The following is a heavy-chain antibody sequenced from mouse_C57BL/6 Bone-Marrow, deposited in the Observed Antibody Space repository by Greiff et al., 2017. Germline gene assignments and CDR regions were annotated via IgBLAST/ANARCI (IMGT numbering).Heavy chain of an antibody. CDR1: GYTFTSYW. CDR2: IYPTSGRT. V-gene: IGHV1-55*01. CDR3: ARSGPLGRSCDY. J-gene: IGHJ2*01. D-gene: IGHD4-1*01. Sequence: QVQLQQPGAELVKPGASVKMSCKASGYTFTSYWITWVKQRPGQGLEWIGDIYPTSGRTNYNEKFKSKAILTVDTSSNTAYMQLSRLTSEDSAVFYCARSGPLGRSCDYWGQGTTLTVSS.